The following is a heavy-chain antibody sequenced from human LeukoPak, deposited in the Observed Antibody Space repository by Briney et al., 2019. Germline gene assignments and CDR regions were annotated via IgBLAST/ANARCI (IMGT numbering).Heavy chain of an antibody. D-gene: IGHD3-16*01. V-gene: IGHV5-51*01. CDR3: ARQAQSFGGMDV. CDR1: GYRFTSKW. J-gene: IGHJ6*02. Sequence: GESLKISCKGAGYRFTSKWIGWVRQMPGKGLEWMGIIYPVDSDTRYSPSFQGQVTISADKSISTAYLQWSRLKDSDTAMYYCARQAQSFGGMDVWGQGTTVTVSS. CDR2: IYPVDSDT.